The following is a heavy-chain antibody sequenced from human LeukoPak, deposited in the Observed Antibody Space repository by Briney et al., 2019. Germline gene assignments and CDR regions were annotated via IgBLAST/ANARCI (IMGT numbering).Heavy chain of an antibody. Sequence: GGSLRLSCAASGFTFGDYGMSWVRQAPGKGLEWVSGISWNGGSIGYGDSVKGRFTISRDNAKNSLYLRMNSLRVEDTALYYCARGSSGTYYITIDFWGQGTLVTVSS. J-gene: IGHJ4*02. CDR3: ARGSSGTYYITIDF. CDR1: GFTFGDYG. V-gene: IGHV3-20*04. CDR2: ISWNGGSI. D-gene: IGHD3-10*01.